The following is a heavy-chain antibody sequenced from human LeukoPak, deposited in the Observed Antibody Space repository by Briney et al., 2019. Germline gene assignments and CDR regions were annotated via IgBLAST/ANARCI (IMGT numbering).Heavy chain of an antibody. D-gene: IGHD1-26*01. CDR1: GFTFSSYG. V-gene: IGHV3-33*01. CDR2: IWYDGSNK. Sequence: PGRSLRLSCAASGFTFSSYGMHWVRQAPGKGLEWVAVIWYDGSNKYYADSVKGRFTISRDNSKNTLYLQMNSLRAEDTAVYYCARGRYSGSYQYFDYWGQGTLVTVSS. CDR3: ARGRYSGSYQYFDY. J-gene: IGHJ4*02.